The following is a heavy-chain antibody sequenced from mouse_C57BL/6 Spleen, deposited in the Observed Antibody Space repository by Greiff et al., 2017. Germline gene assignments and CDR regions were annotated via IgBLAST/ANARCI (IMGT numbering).Heavy chain of an antibody. CDR1: GYPFTDYE. J-gene: IGHJ2*01. Sequence: QVQLQQSGAELVRPGASVTLSCKASGYPFTDYEMHWVKQTPVHGLEWIGAIDPETGGTAYNQKFKGQAILTADKSSSTAYMELRSLTSEDSAVYYCTRMSYYFDYWGQGTTLTVSS. V-gene: IGHV1-15*01. CDR3: TRMSYYFDY. CDR2: IDPETGGT.